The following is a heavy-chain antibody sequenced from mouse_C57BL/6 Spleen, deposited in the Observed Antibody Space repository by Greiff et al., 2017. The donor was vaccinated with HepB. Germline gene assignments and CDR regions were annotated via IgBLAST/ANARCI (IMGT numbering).Heavy chain of an antibody. CDR3: ARGDYDYEGFAY. D-gene: IGHD2-4*01. CDR1: GYSFTGYY. J-gene: IGHJ3*01. V-gene: IGHV1-42*01. CDR2: INPRTGGT. Sequence: VQLQQSGPELVKPGASVKISCKASGYSFTGYYMNWVKQSPEKSLEWIGEINPRTGGTTYNQKFKAKATLTVDKSSSTAYMQLKSLTSEDSAVYYCARGDYDYEGFAYWGQGTLVTVSA.